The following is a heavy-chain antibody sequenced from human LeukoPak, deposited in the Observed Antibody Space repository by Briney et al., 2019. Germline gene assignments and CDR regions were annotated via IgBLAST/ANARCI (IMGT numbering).Heavy chain of an antibody. CDR2: IKQDGSEK. Sequence: PGGSLRLSCAASGFTFSSYWMSWVRQAPGKGLEWVANIKQDGSEKYYVDSVKGRFTISRDNAKNSLYLQMNSLRAEDTAVYYCASGYYYGSGSSRPYYYYYYGMDVWGQGTTVTVSS. V-gene: IGHV3-7*01. CDR1: GFTFSSYW. D-gene: IGHD3-10*01. J-gene: IGHJ6*02. CDR3: ASGYYYGSGSSRPYYYYYYGMDV.